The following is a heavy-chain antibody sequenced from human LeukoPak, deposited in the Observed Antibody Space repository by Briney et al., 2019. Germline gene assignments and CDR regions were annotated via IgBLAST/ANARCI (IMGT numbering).Heavy chain of an antibody. Sequence: QPGGSLRLSCSASGFTFSTDAMTWVRQAPGKGLQWVSAISGSGGDTYYEDSVKGRFTISRDNSKNMMYLQMNSLRAEDTALYYCARDSSGWSKNYWGQGTLVTVSS. J-gene: IGHJ4*02. CDR1: GFTFSTDA. CDR3: ARDSSGWSKNY. V-gene: IGHV3-23*01. CDR2: ISGSGGDT. D-gene: IGHD6-19*01.